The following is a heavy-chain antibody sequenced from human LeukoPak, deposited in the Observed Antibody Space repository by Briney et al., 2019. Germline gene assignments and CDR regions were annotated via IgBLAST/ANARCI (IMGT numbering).Heavy chain of an antibody. CDR1: GGSISSSSYY. CDR3: AREHCSGGSCYSGAIRYYFDY. V-gene: IGHV4-39*07. Sequence: PSETLSLTCTVSGGSISSSSYYWGWIRQPPGKGLEWIGSIYYSGSTYYNPSLKSRVPISVDTSKNQFSLKLSSVTAADTAVYYCAREHCSGGSCYSGAIRYYFDYWGQGTLVTVSS. CDR2: IYYSGST. J-gene: IGHJ4*02. D-gene: IGHD2-15*01.